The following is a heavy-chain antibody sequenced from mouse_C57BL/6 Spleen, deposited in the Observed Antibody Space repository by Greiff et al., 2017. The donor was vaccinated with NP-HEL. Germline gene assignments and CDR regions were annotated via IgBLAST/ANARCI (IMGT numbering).Heavy chain of an antibody. CDR3: TGYYYGSSYADD. D-gene: IGHD1-1*01. J-gene: IGHJ2*01. CDR2: IRLKSDNYAT. CDR1: GFTFSNYW. V-gene: IGHV6-3*01. Sequence: DVMLVESGGGLVQPGGSMKLSCVASGFTFSNYWMNWVRQSPEKGLEWVAQIRLKSDNYATHYAESVKGRFTISREDTKRSVYLQMNNLRAEDTGIDYCTGYYYGSSYADDWGQGTTRTVAT.